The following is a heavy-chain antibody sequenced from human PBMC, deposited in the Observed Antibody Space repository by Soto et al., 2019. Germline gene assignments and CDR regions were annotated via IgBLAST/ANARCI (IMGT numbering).Heavy chain of an antibody. Sequence: SETLSLTCTVSGGSISSYYWSWIRQPPGKGLEWIGYIYYSGSTNYNPSLKSRVTISVDTSKNQFSLKLSSVTAADTAVYYCARSERDFWSTSNYMDVWGKGTTVTVSS. D-gene: IGHD3-3*01. CDR2: IYYSGST. CDR3: ARSERDFWSTSNYMDV. J-gene: IGHJ6*03. CDR1: GGSISSYY. V-gene: IGHV4-59*01.